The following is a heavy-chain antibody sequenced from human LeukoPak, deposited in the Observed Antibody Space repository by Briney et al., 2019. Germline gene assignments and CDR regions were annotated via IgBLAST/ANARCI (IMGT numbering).Heavy chain of an antibody. CDR1: GGSVSSGSYY. Sequence: PSETLSLTCAVSGGSVSSGSYYGSWIRRPPGKGLGWIGYIYYRGSPHYNPSLQSRGTISVDTSKTRFSLKLSSVTAADPAVYSCARVGGCSGRNIDYWGQGTLVTVPS. D-gene: IGHD2-15*01. CDR3: ARVGGCSGRNIDY. CDR2: IYYRGSP. J-gene: IGHJ4*02. V-gene: IGHV4-61*03.